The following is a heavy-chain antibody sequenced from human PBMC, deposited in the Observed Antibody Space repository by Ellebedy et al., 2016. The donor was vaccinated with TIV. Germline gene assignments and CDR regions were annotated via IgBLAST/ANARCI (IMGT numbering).Heavy chain of an antibody. Sequence: GESLKISCVVSGVTFSRTWMHWVRQAPGMGLVWVSHINSDGSYTNYADSVKGRFTLSRDDSKNTLYLQMNSLRAEDTAVYYCTRDLPGRDGFRYFDLWGRGTLVTVSS. CDR1: GVTFSRTW. CDR3: TRDLPGRDGFRYFDL. J-gene: IGHJ2*01. CDR2: INSDGSYT. V-gene: IGHV3-74*01. D-gene: IGHD5-24*01.